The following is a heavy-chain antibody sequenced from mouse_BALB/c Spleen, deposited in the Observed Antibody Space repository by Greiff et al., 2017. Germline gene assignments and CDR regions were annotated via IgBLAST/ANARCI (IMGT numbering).Heavy chain of an antibody. D-gene: IGHD2-10*02. Sequence: QVQLQQSGAELVRPGTSVKISCKASGYTFTNYWLGWVKQRPGHGLEWIGDIYPGGGYTNYNEKFKGKATLTADTSSSTAYMQLSSLTSEDSAVYFCAQTYGNLRGAMDYWGQGTSVTVSS. CDR1: GYTFTNYW. CDR2: IYPGGGYT. V-gene: IGHV1-63*02. CDR3: AQTYGNLRGAMDY. J-gene: IGHJ4*01.